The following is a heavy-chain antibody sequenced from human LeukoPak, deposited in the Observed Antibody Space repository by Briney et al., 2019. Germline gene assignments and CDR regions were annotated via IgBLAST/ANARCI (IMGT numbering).Heavy chain of an antibody. Sequence: PGGSLRLSRAASGFNFRNYGMNWVRQAPGKGLEWVSGISSSGGNTFYADSVKGRFTISRDNSKNTVYLQMNSLRAEDTAVYYCAKHTNWRGFDTWGQGAMVTVSS. CDR2: ISSSGGNT. D-gene: IGHD1-1*01. CDR3: AKHTNWRGFDT. V-gene: IGHV3-23*01. CDR1: GFNFRNYG. J-gene: IGHJ3*02.